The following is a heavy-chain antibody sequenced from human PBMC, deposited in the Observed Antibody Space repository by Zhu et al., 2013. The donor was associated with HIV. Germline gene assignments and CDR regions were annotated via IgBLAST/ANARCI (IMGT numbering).Heavy chain of an antibody. CDR1: GYTFTAYY. CDR2: INPNSGGT. J-gene: IGHJ6*02. V-gene: IGHV1-2*02. CDR3: ARDRLQWFGNFRSEGLDV. D-gene: IGHD3-10*01. Sequence: QVQLEQPGAEVEKPGASVKVSCRASGYTFTAYYIHWVRLAPGQGLEWMGWINPNSGGTNYAQKFQGRVTMTRDTSISTAYLELRRLKYGDTAVYYCARDRLQWFGNFRSEGLDVWGQGTTVTVSS.